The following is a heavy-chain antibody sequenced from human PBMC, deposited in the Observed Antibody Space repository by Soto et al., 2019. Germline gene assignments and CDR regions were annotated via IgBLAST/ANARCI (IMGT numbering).Heavy chain of an antibody. CDR1: GDSISDVDYY. D-gene: IGHD1-26*01. Sequence: QVQLQESGPGMVKPSQTLSLTCTVSGDSISDVDYYWGWVRQTPREGLEWIGAFYDSGTSYYSPSLKSRMTISVDSSKNQFSLTLTSVTAADTAVYYCARGTRDYFATTGPGYGMDVWGQGTTVTVSS. CDR3: ARGTRDYFATTGPGYGMDV. CDR2: FYDSGTS. J-gene: IGHJ6*02. V-gene: IGHV4-30-4*01.